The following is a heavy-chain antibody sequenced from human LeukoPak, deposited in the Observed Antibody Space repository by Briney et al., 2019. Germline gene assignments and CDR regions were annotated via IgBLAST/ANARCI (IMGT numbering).Heavy chain of an antibody. CDR1: GGSISSGGYY. D-gene: IGHD3-22*01. CDR3: VTYYFDSSGPKKNY. J-gene: IGHJ4*02. Sequence: SQTLSLTCTVSGGSISSGGYYWSWIRQPPGKGLEWIGEINHSGSTNYNPSLKSRVTISVDTSKKQFSLKLSSVTAADTAVYYCVTYYFDSSGPKKNYWGQGTLVTVSS. CDR2: INHSGST. V-gene: IGHV4-30-2*01.